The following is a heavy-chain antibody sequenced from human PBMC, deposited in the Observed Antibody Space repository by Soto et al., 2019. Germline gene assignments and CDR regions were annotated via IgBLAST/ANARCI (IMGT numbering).Heavy chain of an antibody. J-gene: IGHJ1*01. CDR2: IYYSGST. Sequence: QVQLQESGPGLVKPSQTLSLTCTVSGGSISSGDYYWSWIRQPPGKGLEWIGYIYYSGSTYYNPSLKSRVTISVDTSKNQFSLKLSSVTAADTAVYYCARALSTVVTPIYFQHWGQGTLVTVSS. D-gene: IGHD4-17*01. CDR1: GGSISSGDYY. V-gene: IGHV4-30-4*01. CDR3: ARALSTVVTPIYFQH.